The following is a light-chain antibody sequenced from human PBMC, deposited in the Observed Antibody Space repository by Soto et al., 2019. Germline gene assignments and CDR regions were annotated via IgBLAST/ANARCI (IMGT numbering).Light chain of an antibody. CDR1: SCNIGAGYV. J-gene: IGLJ1*01. CDR2: GTR. CDR3: QCYDSSVTGSI. Sequence: QSVLTQPPSVSGAPGQTVTISCTGSSCNIGAGYVVSWYQQLPGTAPKVLIYGTRSRPSGVPDRFSGSTSGNSASLTISGGLADDEDDDYCQCYDSSVTGSIFGTGTKVTVL. V-gene: IGLV1-40*01.